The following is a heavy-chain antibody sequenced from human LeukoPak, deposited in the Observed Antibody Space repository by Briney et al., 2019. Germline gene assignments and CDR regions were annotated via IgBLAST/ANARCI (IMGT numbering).Heavy chain of an antibody. J-gene: IGHJ4*02. Sequence: ASVKVSCKASGYTFTSYGISWVRQAPGQGLEWMGWISAYNGNTNYAQKLQGRVTMTTDTSTYTAYMELKSLISDDTAVYYCAREYGIATIGIPYYLDFWGQGTPVTVSS. V-gene: IGHV1-18*01. CDR3: AREYGIATIGIPYYLDF. CDR2: ISAYNGNT. CDR1: GYTFTSYG. D-gene: IGHD6-13*01.